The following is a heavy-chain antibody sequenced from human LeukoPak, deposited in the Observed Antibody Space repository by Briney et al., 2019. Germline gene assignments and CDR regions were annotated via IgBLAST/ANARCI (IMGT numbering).Heavy chain of an antibody. CDR1: GGSFSGFY. Sequence: SETLSLTWAVYGGSFSGFYWSWISQPPGKWLGLIGEINHSGSTNYNPSLKSRVTISVDTSKNQFSPKLSSVTAADTAVYYCARGNLEVGWPIDYWGQGTLVTVSS. J-gene: IGHJ4*02. D-gene: IGHD2-15*01. CDR3: ARGNLEVGWPIDY. CDR2: INHSGST. V-gene: IGHV4-34*01.